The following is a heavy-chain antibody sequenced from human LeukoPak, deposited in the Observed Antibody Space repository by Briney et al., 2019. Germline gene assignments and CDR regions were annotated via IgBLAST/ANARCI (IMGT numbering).Heavy chain of an antibody. J-gene: IGHJ5*02. CDR2: IYYSGST. CDR1: GGSISSYY. Sequence: SETLSLTCTVSGGSISSYYWRLIRQPPGKGLEWIGYIYYSGSTNYNPSLKSRVTISVDTSKNQFSLKLSSVTAADTAVYYCAREVVTVVTPANWFDPWGQGTLVTVSS. CDR3: AREVVTVVTPANWFDP. V-gene: IGHV4-59*01. D-gene: IGHD4-23*01.